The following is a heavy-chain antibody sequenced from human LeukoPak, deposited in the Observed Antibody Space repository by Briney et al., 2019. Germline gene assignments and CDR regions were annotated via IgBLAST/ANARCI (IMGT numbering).Heavy chain of an antibody. Sequence: ASVKVSCKASGYTFTSYAMLWVRQAPGQRLEWMGWINAGNGNTKYSQKFQGRVTITRDTSASTAYMELNSLRSEDTAVYYCARDGRNTMFGYWGQGTLVTVSS. CDR3: ARDGRNTMFGY. CDR1: GYTFTSYA. D-gene: IGHD1-14*01. J-gene: IGHJ4*02. CDR2: INAGNGNT. V-gene: IGHV1-3*01.